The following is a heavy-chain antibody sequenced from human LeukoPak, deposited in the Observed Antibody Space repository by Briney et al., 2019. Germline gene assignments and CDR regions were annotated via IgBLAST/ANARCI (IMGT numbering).Heavy chain of an antibody. J-gene: IGHJ4*02. CDR2: MKGGASLI. V-gene: IGHV3-7*01. CDR3: ARLFGGVTTFDY. Sequence: GGSLRLSCAASGFTFGNFWMSWVRQAPGRGLQWVASMKGGASLIYYVDSMKGRFTISRDNARNSLYLQMNSLRVEDTAVYYCARLFGGVTTFDYWGQGALVTVSS. CDR1: GFTFGNFW. D-gene: IGHD2-8*02.